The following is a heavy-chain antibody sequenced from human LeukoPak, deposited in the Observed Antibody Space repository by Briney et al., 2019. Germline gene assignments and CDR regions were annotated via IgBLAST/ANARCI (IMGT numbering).Heavy chain of an antibody. D-gene: IGHD3-22*01. V-gene: IGHV3-9*01. CDR2: ISWNSGSI. J-gene: IGHJ6*03. Sequence: GRSLRLSCAASGFTFYDYAMHWVRQAPGKGLEWVSGISWNSGSIGYADSVKGRFTISRDNAKNSLYLQMNSLRAEDTALYYCAKDTGYYYDSSKNHMDVWGKGTTVTVSS. CDR1: GFTFYDYA. CDR3: AKDTGYYYDSSKNHMDV.